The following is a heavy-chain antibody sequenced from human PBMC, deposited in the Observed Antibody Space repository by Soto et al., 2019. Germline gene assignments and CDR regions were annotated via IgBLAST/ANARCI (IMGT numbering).Heavy chain of an antibody. J-gene: IGHJ6*02. CDR2: MNPSGGST. CDR3: ARVVMTTVPASYYYGMDV. Sequence: GXSVKVSCKASVYTFINYDMNWVRQATGQGLEWVGWMNPSGGSTSYAQKFQGRVTMTRDTSTSTVYMELTSLRSEDTAVYYCARVVMTTVPASYYYGMDVWGQGTTVTVSS. V-gene: IGHV1-46*01. CDR1: VYTFINYD. D-gene: IGHD4-4*01.